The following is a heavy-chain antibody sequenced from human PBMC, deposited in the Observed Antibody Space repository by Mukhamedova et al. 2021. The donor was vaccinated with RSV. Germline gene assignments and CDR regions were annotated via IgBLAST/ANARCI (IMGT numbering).Heavy chain of an antibody. D-gene: IGHD6-25*01. J-gene: IGHJ4*02. V-gene: IGHV3-23*01. CDR3: AKDPSSGGPLTYFDY. Sequence: VRGRFTISRDNSKNTLYLQMNSLRGEDTAVYYCAKDPSSGGPLTYFDYWGQGTLVTVSS.